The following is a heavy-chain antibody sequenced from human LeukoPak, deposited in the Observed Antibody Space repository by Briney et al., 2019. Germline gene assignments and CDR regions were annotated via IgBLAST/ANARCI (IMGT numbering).Heavy chain of an antibody. CDR3: ATFRDDAGWFDP. V-gene: IGHV1-24*01. J-gene: IGHJ5*02. CDR2: FDPEDGET. D-gene: IGHD1-1*01. CDR1: GYTLTELS. Sequence: ASVKVSCKVSGYTLTELSMHWVRQAPGKGLEWMGGFDPEDGETIYAQKFQGRVTMTEDTSTDTAYMELSSLRSEDTAVYHCATFRDDAGWFDPWGQGTLVTVSS.